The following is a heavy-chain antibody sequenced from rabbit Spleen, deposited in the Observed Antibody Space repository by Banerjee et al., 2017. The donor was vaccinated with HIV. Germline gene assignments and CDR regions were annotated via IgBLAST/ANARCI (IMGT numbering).Heavy chain of an antibody. CDR3: ARFYAGYGDFGYAAM. Sequence: QSLEESGGGLVKPGTSLTLTCKTSGFSFISGYYVCWVRQAPGKGLEWIACIAAGSGGTTYYASWAKGRFTISKTSSTTVTLQMTSLTAADTATYFCARFYAGYGDFGYAAMWGQGTLVTVS. V-gene: IGHV1S40*01. J-gene: IGHJ6*01. D-gene: IGHD7-1*01. CDR1: GFSFISGYY. CDR2: IAAGSGGTT.